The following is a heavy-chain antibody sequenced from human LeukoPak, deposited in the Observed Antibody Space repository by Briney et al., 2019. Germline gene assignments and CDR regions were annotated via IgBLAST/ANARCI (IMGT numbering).Heavy chain of an antibody. V-gene: IGHV1-69*13. D-gene: IGHD5-12*01. CDR1: GCTFSSYA. Sequence: SSVKVSCQASGCTFSSYAISWLRQAAGRELDWMGGIIPTFGKANYAQKLQGRVTITADESTSTAYMELSSLRSEGTAVYYCAATWDIVAPADYWGQGTLVTVSS. CDR3: AATWDIVAPADY. J-gene: IGHJ4*02. CDR2: IIPTFGKA.